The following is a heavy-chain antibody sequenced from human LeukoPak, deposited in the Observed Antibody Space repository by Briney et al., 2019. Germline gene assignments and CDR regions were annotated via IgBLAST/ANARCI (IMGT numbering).Heavy chain of an antibody. CDR1: GGSFSDYY. CDR3: ARSEQLIRTFDY. V-gene: IGHV4-59*08. CDR2: ISYSGST. J-gene: IGHJ4*02. D-gene: IGHD6-13*01. Sequence: SETLSLTCAVYGGSFSDYYWSWIRQPPGKGLEWIGYISYSGSTNYNPSLKSRVTISLDTSKNQVLLKLTSVTAADTAVYYCARSEQLIRTFDYWGQGTLVTVSS.